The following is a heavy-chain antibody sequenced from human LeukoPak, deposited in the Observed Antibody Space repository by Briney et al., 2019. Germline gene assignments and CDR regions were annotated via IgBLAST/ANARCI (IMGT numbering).Heavy chain of an antibody. CDR1: GFTFSSNG. CDR3: ARALPRTPGYYYGMDV. CDR2: IWYDGSNK. V-gene: IGHV3-33*01. D-gene: IGHD4-23*01. J-gene: IGHJ6*04. Sequence: PGGSLRLSCAASGFTFSSNGMHWVRQAPGKGLEWVAVIWYDGSNKYYADSVKGRFTISRDNSKNTLYLQMNSLRAEDTAVYYCARALPRTPGYYYGMDVWGKGTTVTVSS.